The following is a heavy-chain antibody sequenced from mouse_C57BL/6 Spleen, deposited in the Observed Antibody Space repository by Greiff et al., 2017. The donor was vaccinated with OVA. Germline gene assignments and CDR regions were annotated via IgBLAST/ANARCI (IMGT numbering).Heavy chain of an antibody. J-gene: IGHJ3*01. CDR2: IYPGNSDT. CDR3: TRGDGAWFAY. D-gene: IGHD3-3*01. V-gene: IGHV1-5*01. Sequence: EVQLQQSGTVLARPGASVKMSCKTSGYTFTSYWMHWVKQRPGQGLEWIGAIYPGNSDTSYNQKFKGKAKLTAVTSASTAYMELSSLTNEAAAVYYGTRGDGAWFAYWGQGTLVTVSA. CDR1: GYTFTSYW.